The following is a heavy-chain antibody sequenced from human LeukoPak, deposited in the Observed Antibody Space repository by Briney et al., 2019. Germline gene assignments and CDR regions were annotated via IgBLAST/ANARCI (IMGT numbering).Heavy chain of an antibody. CDR2: ISAYNGNT. Sequence: ASVKVSCKASGYTFTSYGISWVRQAPGQGLEWMGWISAYNGNTNYAQKLQGRVTMTTDTSTSTAYMELRSLKSDDTAVYYCARDSLLGSDILTGYRYGYGMDVWGQGTTVTVSS. CDR3: ARDSLLGSDILTGYRYGYGMDV. V-gene: IGHV1-18*01. CDR1: GYTFTSYG. J-gene: IGHJ6*02. D-gene: IGHD3-9*01.